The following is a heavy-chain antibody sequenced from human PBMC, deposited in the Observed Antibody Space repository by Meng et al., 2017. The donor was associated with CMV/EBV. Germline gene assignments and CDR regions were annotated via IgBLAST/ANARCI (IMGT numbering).Heavy chain of an antibody. CDR1: GFTFSSYS. Sequence: GALKISCAASGFTFSSYSMNWVRQAPGKGLEWVSSISSSSSYIYYADSVKGRFTISRDNAKNSLYLQMNSLRAEDTAVYYCARDLGFDYWGQGTLVTVSS. J-gene: IGHJ4*02. CDR3: ARDLGFDY. CDR2: ISSSSSYI. D-gene: IGHD3-16*01. V-gene: IGHV3-21*01.